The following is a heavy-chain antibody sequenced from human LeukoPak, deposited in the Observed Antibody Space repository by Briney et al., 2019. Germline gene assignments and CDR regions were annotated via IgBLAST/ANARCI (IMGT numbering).Heavy chain of an antibody. CDR1: GFTFSSYA. V-gene: IGHV3-23*01. Sequence: GGSLRLSCAASGFTFSSYAMSWVRQAPGKGLEWVSVISGSAGSTYYADSVKGRFTISRDNSKNTVYLQMNNVRAEDTAVYYCAKDGAWLRFDDWGQGTLVTVSS. D-gene: IGHD5-12*01. CDR3: AKDGAWLRFDD. CDR2: ISGSAGST. J-gene: IGHJ4*02.